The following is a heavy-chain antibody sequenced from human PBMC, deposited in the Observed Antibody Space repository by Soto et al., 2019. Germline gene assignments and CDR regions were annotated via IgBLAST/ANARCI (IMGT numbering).Heavy chain of an antibody. D-gene: IGHD5-18*01. CDR1: VFTFNSYS. CDR2: ISSFSNYM. CDR3: AKDGLGAYSYGSYYFDY. V-gene: IGHV3-21*01. J-gene: IGHJ4*01. Sequence: GGSLRLSCAFSVFTFNSYSMNWVRQAPGKGLEWVSSISSFSNYMYYTDSVKGRFTISRDNARNSLYLQMNSLRAEDTAVYYCAKDGLGAYSYGSYYFDYWGQGTLVTVSS.